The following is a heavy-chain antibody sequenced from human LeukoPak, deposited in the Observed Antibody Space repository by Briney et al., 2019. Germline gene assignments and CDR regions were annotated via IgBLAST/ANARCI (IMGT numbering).Heavy chain of an antibody. D-gene: IGHD3-22*01. Sequence: GGSLRLSCAASGFTFNNYAMSWVRQAPGKGLEWVSAISDSGGRTYYADSVKGRFTISRDNSKHTLYLQMNSLSAEDTAVYYCAKDRSVTYSYGSSGYYYDYWGQGTLVTVSS. CDR3: AKDRSVTYSYGSSGYYYDY. CDR1: GFTFNNYA. CDR2: ISDSGGRT. J-gene: IGHJ4*02. V-gene: IGHV3-23*01.